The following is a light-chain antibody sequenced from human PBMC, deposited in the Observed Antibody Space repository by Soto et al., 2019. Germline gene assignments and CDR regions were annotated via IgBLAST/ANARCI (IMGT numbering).Light chain of an antibody. V-gene: IGLV2-14*01. J-gene: IGLJ3*02. CDR1: SSDVGGYNY. CDR2: EVS. Sequence: QSALTQPASVSGSPGQSITISCTGTSSDVGGYNYVSWYQQHPGKAPKLMIYEVSNRPSGVSNRFSGSKSGNTASLTISGLQAEDEADYYCSSYTSSSPKRFGGGTKLTVL. CDR3: SSYTSSSPKR.